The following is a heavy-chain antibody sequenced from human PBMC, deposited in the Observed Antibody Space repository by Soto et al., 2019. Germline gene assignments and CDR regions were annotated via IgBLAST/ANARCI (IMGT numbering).Heavy chain of an antibody. Sequence: SETLSLTCAVSGGSISSGGYSWSWIRQPPGKGLEWIGHIYYSGTTYYNPSLKSQVTISEDTSKNQFSLNLSSVTAADTAVYFCARLNWAYFDYWGQGILVTVSS. J-gene: IGHJ4*02. CDR1: GGSISSGGYS. V-gene: IGHV4-31*11. CDR2: IYYSGTT. D-gene: IGHD7-27*01. CDR3: ARLNWAYFDY.